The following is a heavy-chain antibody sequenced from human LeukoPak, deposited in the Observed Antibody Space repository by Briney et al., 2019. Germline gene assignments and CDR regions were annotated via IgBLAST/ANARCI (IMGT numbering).Heavy chain of an antibody. J-gene: IGHJ6*03. D-gene: IGHD4-17*01. Sequence: GGSLRLSCAASGFTFSSYSINWVRQAPGKGLEWVSYISSSSSTIHYADSVKGRFTISRDNAKNTLYLQMNSLRAEDTAVYYCARSLTVTTGGYYMDVWGKGTTVTIAS. CDR3: ARSLTVTTGGYYMDV. V-gene: IGHV3-48*04. CDR1: GFTFSSYS. CDR2: ISSSSSTI.